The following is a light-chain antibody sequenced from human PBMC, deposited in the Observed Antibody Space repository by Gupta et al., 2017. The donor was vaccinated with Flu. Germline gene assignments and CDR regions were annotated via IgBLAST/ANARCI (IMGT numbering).Light chain of an antibody. J-gene: IGLJ1*01. V-gene: IGLV1-51*02. CDR3: GTWDSSLFV. CDR2: ENN. CDR1: SSNIGNNY. Sequence: GQKVTISCSGSSSNIGNNYVSWYQQLPGTAPKLLIYENNKRPSGIPDRFSGSKSGTSATLGITGLQTGDEADYYCGTWDSSLFVFGTGTKVTVL.